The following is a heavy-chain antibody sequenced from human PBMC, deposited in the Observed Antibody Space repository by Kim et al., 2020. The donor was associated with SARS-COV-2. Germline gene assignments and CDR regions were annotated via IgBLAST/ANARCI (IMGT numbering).Heavy chain of an antibody. CDR1: GGSIRSSSCY. V-gene: IGHV4-39*07. D-gene: IGHD1-1*01. CDR2: IYYSGST. CDR3: ATTNDYNYDY. Sequence: GSGGSIRSSSCYWGWIRQPQGKGLEWIGSIYYSGSTYYNPSLKSRVTISVDTSKNQFSLKLSSVTAADTAVYYCATTNDYNYDYWGQGTLAT. J-gene: IGHJ4*02.